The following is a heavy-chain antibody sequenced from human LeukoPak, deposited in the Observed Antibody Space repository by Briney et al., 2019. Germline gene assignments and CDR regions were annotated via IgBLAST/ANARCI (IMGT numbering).Heavy chain of an antibody. Sequence: PGGSLRLSCAASGFTFDDHAMHWVRQAPGRGPEWVSLIGNDGSTKYADSVKGRFTISRGSSKNSLYLEMHSLRTEDTALYYCAGQTKYYYGSGSYWTAFDIWGQGTMVTVSS. CDR1: GFTFDDHA. D-gene: IGHD3-10*01. V-gene: IGHV3-43*02. J-gene: IGHJ3*02. CDR3: AGQTKYYYGSGSYWTAFDI. CDR2: IGNDGST.